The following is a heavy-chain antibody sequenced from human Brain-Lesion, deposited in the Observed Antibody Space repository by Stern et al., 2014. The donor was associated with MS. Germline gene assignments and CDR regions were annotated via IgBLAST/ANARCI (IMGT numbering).Heavy chain of an antibody. J-gene: IGHJ4*02. CDR2: FDPDDGET. CDR1: GYTLTELS. V-gene: IGHV1-24*01. Sequence: VQLLESGAEVKKPGASVKVSCKVSGYTLTELSMHWVRQAPRKGLEWMGGFDPDDGETIYAQKFQGRVTMTEDTSTDTPYMELSSLRSEDTAVYYCATLSPGAGGNYYRHFDYWGQGTLVTVSS. CDR3: ATLSPGAGGNYYRHFDY. D-gene: IGHD1-26*01.